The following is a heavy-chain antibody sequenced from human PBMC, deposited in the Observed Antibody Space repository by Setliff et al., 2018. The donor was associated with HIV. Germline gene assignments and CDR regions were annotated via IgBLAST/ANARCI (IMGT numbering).Heavy chain of an antibody. CDR3: AREDYDSSGYYH. J-gene: IGHJ5*02. D-gene: IGHD3-22*01. CDR1: NGSIRRSSSFY. V-gene: IGHV4-39*07. Sequence: ETLSLTCTVSNGSIRRSSSFYWGWVRQPPGKGLEWIGSIYHRGNAYYNPSLKSRVTMSIETSKNQFSLKLSSVAAADTAVYYCAREDYDSSGYYHWGQGTLVTVSS. CDR2: IYHRGNA.